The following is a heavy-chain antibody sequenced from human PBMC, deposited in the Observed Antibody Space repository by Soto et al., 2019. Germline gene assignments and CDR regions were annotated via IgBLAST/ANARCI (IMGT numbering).Heavy chain of an antibody. J-gene: IGHJ4*02. CDR3: PRDRRQYDSSGYKY. Sequence: QVQLVESGGGVVQPGRSLRLSCAASGFTFSNYAMHWVRQAPGKGLEWVAVISYDGDNKYYADSVKGRFTISRDNSKNTLYLQMNSLKAEDTAVYYCPRDRRQYDSSGYKYWGQGTLVTVSS. CDR1: GFTFSNYA. D-gene: IGHD3-22*01. V-gene: IGHV3-30-3*01. CDR2: ISYDGDNK.